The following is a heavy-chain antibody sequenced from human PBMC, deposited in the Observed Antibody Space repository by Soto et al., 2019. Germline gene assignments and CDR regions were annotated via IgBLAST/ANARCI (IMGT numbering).Heavy chain of an antibody. V-gene: IGHV4-31*01. D-gene: IGHD6-13*01. CDR1: GGSINSGGYY. CDR2: IYYSGST. J-gene: IGHJ4*02. CDR3: ARLSIAAAGPEEFDY. Sequence: PSETLSLTCTVSGGSINSGGYYWSWIRQHTGKGLEWIGYIYYSGSTYYNPSLKSPVTISVDTSKNQFSLKLSSVTAADPAVYYCARLSIAAAGPEEFDYWGQGTLVTSPQ.